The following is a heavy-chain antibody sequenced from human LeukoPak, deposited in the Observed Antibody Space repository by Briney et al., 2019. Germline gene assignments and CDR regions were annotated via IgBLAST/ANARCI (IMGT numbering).Heavy chain of an antibody. Sequence: ASVKVSRKASGGSFSSYAISWVRQAPGQGLEWMGGIIPIFGTANYAQKFQGRVTITADGSTSTPYMELSSLRSEDTAVYYCARGLITMVRGVIIKGEYYYMDVWGKGTTVTVSS. CDR3: ARGLITMVRGVIIKGEYYYMDV. D-gene: IGHD3-10*01. J-gene: IGHJ6*03. CDR2: IIPIFGTA. CDR1: GGSFSSYA. V-gene: IGHV1-69*13.